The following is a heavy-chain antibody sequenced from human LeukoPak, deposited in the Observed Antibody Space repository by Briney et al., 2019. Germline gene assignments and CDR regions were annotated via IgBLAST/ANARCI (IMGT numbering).Heavy chain of an antibody. CDR1: GLTFSSYG. V-gene: IGHV3-30*18. CDR3: AKDRGMVRGVKIDF. D-gene: IGHD3-10*01. Sequence: GGSLRLSCAASGLTFSSYGMHWVRQAPGKGLEWVAVISYDGNNKNYADSVKGRFTISRDNSKNTLYLQMNSLRAEDTAVYYCAKDRGMVRGVKIDFWGQGTLVTVSS. J-gene: IGHJ4*02. CDR2: ISYDGNNK.